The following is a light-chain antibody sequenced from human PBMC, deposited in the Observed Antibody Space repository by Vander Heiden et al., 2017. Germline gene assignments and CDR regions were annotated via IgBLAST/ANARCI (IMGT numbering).Light chain of an antibody. CDR1: SSDVGGYNY. V-gene: IGLV2-14*01. CDR2: EVS. J-gene: IGLJ1*01. CDR3: SSYTSSSTLNV. Sequence: QPTLPQPASLSASPGDKITTSCTGTSSDVGGYNYVSWYQQHPGQAPKLMIYEVSNRPSGVSNRFSGSKSGNTASLTISGLQAEDEADYYCSSYTSSSTLNVFGTGTKVTVL.